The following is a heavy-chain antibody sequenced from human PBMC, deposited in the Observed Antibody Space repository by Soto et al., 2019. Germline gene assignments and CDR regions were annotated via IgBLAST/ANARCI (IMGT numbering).Heavy chain of an antibody. D-gene: IGHD5-18*01. CDR1: GGSIGGTGYS. CDR3: ARRYGGFDI. J-gene: IGHJ3*02. Sequence: SETLSLTCSVSGGSIGGTGYSWGWIRQPPGKGPEWIGNIFYTGTPNYNPSLKSRVTISVDTSKNQFSLTLRSVTAADTALYYCARRYGGFDIWGQGTMVTVSS. V-gene: IGHV4-39*01. CDR2: IFYTGTP.